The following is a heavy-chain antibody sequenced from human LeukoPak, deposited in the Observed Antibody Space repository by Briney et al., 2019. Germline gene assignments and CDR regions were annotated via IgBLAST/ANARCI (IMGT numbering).Heavy chain of an antibody. CDR1: GYTFTSYY. Sequence: ASVKVSCKASGYTFTSYYMHWVRQAPGQGLEWMGIINPSGGSTSYAQKFQGRVTMTRDTSTSTVYMELSSLRSEDTAVYYCARDSVYGSGTAAGVFDYWGQGTLVTVSS. D-gene: IGHD3-10*01. V-gene: IGHV1-46*01. CDR3: ARDSVYGSGTAAGVFDY. CDR2: INPSGGST. J-gene: IGHJ4*02.